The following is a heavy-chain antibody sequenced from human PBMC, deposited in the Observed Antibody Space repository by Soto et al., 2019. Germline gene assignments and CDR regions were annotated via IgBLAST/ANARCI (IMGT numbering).Heavy chain of an antibody. Sequence: EVQLVESGGGLVQPGGSLRLSCAASGFTFSRYAMHWVRQAPGKGLEYVSAISSNGGSTYYANSVKGRFTISRDDSKNTLYLQMGSLRVEDMVVYYCARAGRDGYYFDYWGQGTLVTVSS. J-gene: IGHJ4*02. CDR1: GFTFSRYA. CDR3: ARAGRDGYYFDY. D-gene: IGHD3-10*01. CDR2: ISSNGGST. V-gene: IGHV3-64*01.